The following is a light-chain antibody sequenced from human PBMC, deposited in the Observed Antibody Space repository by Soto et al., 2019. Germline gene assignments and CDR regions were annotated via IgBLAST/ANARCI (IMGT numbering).Light chain of an antibody. CDR2: EVS. V-gene: IGLV2-8*01. CDR1: SSDVGGYNY. J-gene: IGLJ1*01. Sequence: QSVLTQPPSASGSPGQSVTISCAGTSSDVGGYNYVSRYQQYPGKVPKLMIYEVSERPSGVPDRFSGSKSGNTAFLTVSGLQAEDEADYYCLSYADTAYVFGTGTKVTAL. CDR3: LSYADTAYV.